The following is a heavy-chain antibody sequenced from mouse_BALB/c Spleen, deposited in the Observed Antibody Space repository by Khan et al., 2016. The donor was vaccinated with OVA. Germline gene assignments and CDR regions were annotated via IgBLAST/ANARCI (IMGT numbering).Heavy chain of an antibody. J-gene: IGHJ3*01. CDR3: ARSGYGSLAY. CDR2: INPSSGYT. D-gene: IGHD1-1*01. CDR1: GYMFTSYW. V-gene: IGHV1-7*01. Sequence: QVQLQQSGAELAKPGASVKMSCKASGYMFTSYWMNWVKQRPGQGLEWIGYINPSSGYTDHNQKFKDKATLTEDKSSSTAYMQLSSLTSEDSAVYYCARSGYGSLAYWSQGTLVTVSA.